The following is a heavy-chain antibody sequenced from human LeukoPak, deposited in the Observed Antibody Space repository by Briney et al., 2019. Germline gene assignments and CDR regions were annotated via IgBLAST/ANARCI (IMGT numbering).Heavy chain of an antibody. Sequence: ASVKVSCKASGYTFTSYYMHWVRQAPGQGLEWMGIINPSGGSTSYAQKFQGRATMTRDTSTSTVYMELSSLRSEDTAVYYCAREPTPQYYYDSSGYYPLHYWGQGTLVTVSS. CDR1: GYTFTSYY. D-gene: IGHD3-22*01. V-gene: IGHV1-46*01. CDR2: INPSGGST. J-gene: IGHJ4*02. CDR3: AREPTPQYYYDSSGYYPLHY.